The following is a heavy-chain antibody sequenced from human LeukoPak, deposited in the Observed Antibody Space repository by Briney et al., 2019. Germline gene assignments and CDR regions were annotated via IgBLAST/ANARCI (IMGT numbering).Heavy chain of an antibody. V-gene: IGHV4-30-4*01. J-gene: IGHJ6*02. CDR1: GGXXXSGXYS. Sequence: SGGXXXSGXYSWSWIRQPPGKGLEWIGYIYYSGSTYYNPSLKSRVTISVDTSKNQFSLKLSSVTAADTAVYYCAREPSTLGRDYYYGMDVWGQGTTVTVSS. CDR2: IYYSGST. D-gene: IGHD2-15*01. CDR3: AREPSTLGRDYYYGMDV.